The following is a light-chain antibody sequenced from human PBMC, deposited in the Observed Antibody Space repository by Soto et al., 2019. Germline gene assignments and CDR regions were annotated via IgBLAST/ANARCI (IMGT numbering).Light chain of an antibody. CDR1: SSNIGSNT. Sequence: QSVLTQPPSASGTPGQSVTVSCSGSSSNIGSNTVTWYQQLPGTPPILLLYSNNLRSSGVPDRFSGSRSGTSASLAISGLQSEDEADHYCATFDDRTNGYVFAIAQKVSVL. CDR2: SNN. CDR3: ATFDDRTNGYV. V-gene: IGLV1-44*01. J-gene: IGLJ1*01.